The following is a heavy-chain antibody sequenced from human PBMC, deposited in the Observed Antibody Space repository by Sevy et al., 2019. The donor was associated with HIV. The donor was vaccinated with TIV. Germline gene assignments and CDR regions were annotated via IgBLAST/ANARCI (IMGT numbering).Heavy chain of an antibody. CDR2: NSSSGTTI. J-gene: IGHJ4*02. D-gene: IGHD3-10*01. V-gene: IGHV3-48*02. Sequence: GGSLRLSCAASGFTFSNFGMNWVRQAPGKGLEWVSYNSSSGTTIYYADSVKGRFTISRDNAKNSLYLQMNSLRDEDTAVYYCARKFGYWGQGTLVTVSS. CDR3: ARKFGY. CDR1: GFTFSNFG.